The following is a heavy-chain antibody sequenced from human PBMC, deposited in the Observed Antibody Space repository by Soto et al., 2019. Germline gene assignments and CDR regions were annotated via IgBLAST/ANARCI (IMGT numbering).Heavy chain of an antibody. Sequence: QVQLVESGGGLVKPGGSLRLSCAASGFTFSDYFMTWIRQAPGKGLEWVSYISSSGTTIFYADSVQGRFTISRDNAKKSLYLEINSLRAEXTXVXXXXXXXXXXXXXXXSWGQGTLVTVSS. CDR1: GFTFSDYF. V-gene: IGHV3-11*01. J-gene: IGHJ4*02. CDR3: XXXXXXXXXXXXS. CDR2: ISSSGTTI.